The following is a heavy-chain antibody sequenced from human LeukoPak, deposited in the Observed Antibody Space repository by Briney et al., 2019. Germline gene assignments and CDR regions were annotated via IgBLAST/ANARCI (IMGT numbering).Heavy chain of an antibody. D-gene: IGHD6-13*01. V-gene: IGHV4-34*01. Sequence: PSETLSLTCAVYGGSFSGYYWSWIRQPPGKGLEWIGGINHSGSTNYNPSLKSRVTISVDTSKNQFSLKLSSVTAADTAVYYCASSSSWYYFDYWGQGTLVTVSS. CDR2: INHSGST. CDR1: GGSFSGYY. CDR3: ASSSSWYYFDY. J-gene: IGHJ4*02.